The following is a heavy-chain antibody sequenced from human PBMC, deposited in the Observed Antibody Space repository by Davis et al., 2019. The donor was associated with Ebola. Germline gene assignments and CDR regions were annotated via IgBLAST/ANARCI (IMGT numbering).Heavy chain of an antibody. CDR1: GYTFTSYG. Sequence: ASVKVSCKASGYTFTSYGISWVRQAPGQGLEWMGWISAYNGNTNYAQKLQGRVTMTTDTSTSTAYMELRSLRSDDTAVYYCASSSLYDFWSGYYLYYYGMDVWGKGTTVTVSS. J-gene: IGHJ6*04. D-gene: IGHD3-3*01. CDR2: ISAYNGNT. V-gene: IGHV1-18*04. CDR3: ASSSLYDFWSGYYLYYYGMDV.